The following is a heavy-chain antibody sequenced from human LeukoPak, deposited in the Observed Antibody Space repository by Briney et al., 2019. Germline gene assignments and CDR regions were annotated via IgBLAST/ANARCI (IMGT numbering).Heavy chain of an antibody. CDR1: GYTFTSYG. CDR3: ARVSLADYTFDY. V-gene: IGHV1-18*01. CDR2: ISAYNGNT. J-gene: IGHJ4*02. D-gene: IGHD4-11*01. Sequence: ASVKVSCKASGYTFTSYGISWVRQAPGQGLEWMGWISAYNGNTNYAQKLQGRATMTTDTSTSTAYMELRSLRSDDTAVYYCARVSLADYTFDYWGQGTLVTVSS.